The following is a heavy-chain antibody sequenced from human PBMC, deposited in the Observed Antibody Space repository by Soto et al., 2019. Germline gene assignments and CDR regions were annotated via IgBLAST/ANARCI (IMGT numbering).Heavy chain of an antibody. D-gene: IGHD3-10*01. V-gene: IGHV1-18*01. CDR2: ISAYNGNT. CDR3: ARGYYYGSGSYAYFDY. CDR1: GESLNCSG. Sequence: SCEACGESLNCSGRSWARQAKEQGLEWMGWISAYNGNTNYAQKLQGRVTMTTDTSTSTAYMELRSLRSDDTAVYYCARGYYYGSGSYAYFDYWGQGTLVTVSS. J-gene: IGHJ4*02.